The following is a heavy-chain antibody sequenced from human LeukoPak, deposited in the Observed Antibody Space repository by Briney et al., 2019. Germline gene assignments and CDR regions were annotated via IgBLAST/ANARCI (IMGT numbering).Heavy chain of an antibody. CDR1: GGSFSAYY. Sequence: SESPSLTCAVYGGSFSAYYWSWIRQSPGKGLEWIAEINHRGDTNYNPSVKSRVSISVDTSKNQFSLKVTSLTAADTAVYYCARGPTISETGYFDYWGQGTLVTVSS. D-gene: IGHD1-1*01. CDR3: ARGPTISETGYFDY. V-gene: IGHV4-34*01. CDR2: INHRGDT. J-gene: IGHJ4*03.